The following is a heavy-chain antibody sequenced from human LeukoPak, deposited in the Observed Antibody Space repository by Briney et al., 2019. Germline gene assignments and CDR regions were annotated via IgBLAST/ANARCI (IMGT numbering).Heavy chain of an antibody. Sequence: ASVKVSCKASGYTFTGYYLFWVRQAPGQGLEWRGWINPNSGETNYAQRFQGRVTMTWDTSISTAWDTSFSTAYMELSRLTYDDTAVYYCARLYAGSGSPHYFDYWGQGTLVTVSS. V-gene: IGHV1-2*02. CDR1: GYTFTGYY. CDR3: ARLYAGSGSPHYFDY. CDR2: INPNSGET. D-gene: IGHD6-19*01. J-gene: IGHJ4*02.